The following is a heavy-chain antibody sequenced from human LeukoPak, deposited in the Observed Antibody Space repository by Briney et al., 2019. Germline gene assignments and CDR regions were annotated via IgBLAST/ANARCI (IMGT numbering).Heavy chain of an antibody. CDR1: GGSISSYY. V-gene: IGHV4-59*01. Sequence: SETLSLTCTVSGGSISSYYWSWIRQPPGKGLGWIGYIYYSGTANYNPSLKSRVTISVDTSKNQFSLNLTSVTAADTALYYCARGSGYSSSWPYYYGVDVWGQGTSVTVSS. CDR3: ARGSGYSSSWPYYYGVDV. D-gene: IGHD6-13*01. CDR2: IYYSGTA. J-gene: IGHJ6*02.